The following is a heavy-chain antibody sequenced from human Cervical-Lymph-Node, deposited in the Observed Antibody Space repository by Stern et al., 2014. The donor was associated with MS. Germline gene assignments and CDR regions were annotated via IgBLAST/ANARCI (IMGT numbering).Heavy chain of an antibody. V-gene: IGHV3-33*01. Sequence: QLVQSGGGVVQPGRSLKLSCAVSGFTFRNFGMHWVRQAPGKGLEWLGVIRHDGGNQYYADSVKGRVTISRDNSKDTLYLQMNSLRAEDTAVYYCGRDKYSNDYYYYAVDVWGQGTAVTVSS. CDR1: GFTFRNFG. D-gene: IGHD4-11*01. CDR2: IRHDGGNQ. CDR3: GRDKYSNDYYYYAVDV. J-gene: IGHJ6*02.